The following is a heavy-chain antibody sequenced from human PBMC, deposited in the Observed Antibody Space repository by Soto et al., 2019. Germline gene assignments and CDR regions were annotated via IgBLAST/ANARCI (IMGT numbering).Heavy chain of an antibody. CDR1: GGSISSYY. D-gene: IGHD5-18*01. Sequence: PSETLSLTCTVSGGSISSYYWSWIRQPPGKGLEWIGYIYYSGSTNYNPSLKSRVTISVDTSKNQFSLKLSSVTAADTAVYYCARVFYSYGYYYGMDVWGQGXTVTVSS. J-gene: IGHJ6*02. CDR2: IYYSGST. CDR3: ARVFYSYGYYYGMDV. V-gene: IGHV4-59*01.